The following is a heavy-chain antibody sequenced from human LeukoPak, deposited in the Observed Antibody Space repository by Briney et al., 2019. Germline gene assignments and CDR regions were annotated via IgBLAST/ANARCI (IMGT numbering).Heavy chain of an antibody. J-gene: IGHJ4*02. CDR1: GFTFNSYS. D-gene: IGHD5-24*01. V-gene: IGHV3-21*01. CDR2: ISGSNSYI. CDR3: ARMATDEDYFDY. Sequence: GGSLRLSCAASGFTFNSYSMNWARQAPGKGLEWVSSISGSNSYIYYADSMKGRFTIPRDNAKNSLYLQTNSLRAEDTAVYYCARMATDEDYFDYWGQGTLVTVSS.